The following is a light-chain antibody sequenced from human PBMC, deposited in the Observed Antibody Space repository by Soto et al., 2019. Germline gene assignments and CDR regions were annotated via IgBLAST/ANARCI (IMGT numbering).Light chain of an antibody. V-gene: IGKV3-15*01. Sequence: EIVMTQSPATQSVSPGERVTLSCRASQNIDTKLAWYQQKPGQAPSLLIQTASTRATGVPARFSGSGSGTVFTLTISGLQSEDYAIYFCQQYKEWYTFGQGTKLEI. CDR1: QNIDTK. J-gene: IGKJ2*01. CDR2: TAS. CDR3: QQYKEWYT.